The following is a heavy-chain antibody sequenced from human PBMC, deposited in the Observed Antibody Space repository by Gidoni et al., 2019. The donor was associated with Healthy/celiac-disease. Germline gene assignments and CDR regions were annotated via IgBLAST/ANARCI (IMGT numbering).Heavy chain of an antibody. V-gene: IGHV3-30*18. CDR1: GLTVPSEG. Sequence: QLVESRGRVVQHRRPLRLSCPAPGLTVPSEGTTWVRQAPGKGLEWVAVISYDGSNRYYADSVKGRFTISRDNCKNSMYLQMNSLRAEDTAVFYCAKDVDHVVIVATIFSPADYWGQGTLVTVSS. CDR3: AKDVDHVVIVATIFSPADY. CDR2: ISYDGSNR. J-gene: IGHJ4*02. D-gene: IGHD5-12*01.